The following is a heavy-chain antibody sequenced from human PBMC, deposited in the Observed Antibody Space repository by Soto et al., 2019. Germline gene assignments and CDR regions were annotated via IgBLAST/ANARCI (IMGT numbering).Heavy chain of an antibody. CDR3: ARDWSGSYYSYYGMDV. CDR1: GFTFSSYS. CDR2: ISSSSSYI. Sequence: LRLSCAASGFTFSSYSMNWVRQAPGKGLEWVSSISSSSSYIYYADSVKGRFTISRDNAKNSLYLQMNSLRAEDTAVYYCARDWSGSYYSYYGMDVWGQGTTVTVSS. J-gene: IGHJ6*02. D-gene: IGHD1-26*01. V-gene: IGHV3-21*01.